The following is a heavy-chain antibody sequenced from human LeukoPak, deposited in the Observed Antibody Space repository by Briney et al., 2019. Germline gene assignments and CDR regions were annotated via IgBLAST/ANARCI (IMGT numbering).Heavy chain of an antibody. V-gene: IGHV3-7*02. CDR1: GITFTNAW. J-gene: IGHJ4*02. Sequence: GGSLRLTCAASGITFTNAWMNWVRQAPGKGLEWVANIKQDGSAKYYVDSVEGRFTISRDNAKNSLYLQMNSLRVEDTALYYCATPYCNLTSCFPYFFDYWGRGTLVTVSS. CDR2: IKQDGSAK. CDR3: ATPYCNLTSCFPYFFDY. D-gene: IGHD2-2*01.